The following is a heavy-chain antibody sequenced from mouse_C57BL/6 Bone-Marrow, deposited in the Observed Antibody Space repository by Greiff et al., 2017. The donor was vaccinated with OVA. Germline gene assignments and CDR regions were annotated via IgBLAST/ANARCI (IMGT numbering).Heavy chain of an antibody. D-gene: IGHD2-9*01. V-gene: IGHV3-8*01. CDR3: ARFPSMVHWYFDV. J-gene: IGHJ1*03. CDR1: GYSITSDY. CDR2: ISYSGST. Sequence: EVKLMESGPGLAKPSQTLSLTCSVTGYSITSDYWNWIRKFPGNKLEYMGYISYSGSTYYNPSLKSRISITRDTSKNQYYLQLNSVTTEDTATYYCARFPSMVHWYFDVWGTGTTVTVSS.